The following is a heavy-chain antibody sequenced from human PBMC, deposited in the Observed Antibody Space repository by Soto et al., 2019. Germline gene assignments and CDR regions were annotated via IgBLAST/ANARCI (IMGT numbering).Heavy chain of an antibody. CDR1: GYTFTNYW. CDR2: IYPGDSDT. V-gene: IGHV5-51*01. D-gene: IGHD5-12*01. J-gene: IGHJ4*02. Sequence: GESLKISCKASGYTFTNYWIGWVRQMPGKGLEWMGVIYPGDSDTRYSPSFQGQVTISVDKSINTAYLQWSSLKASDSAIYYSARRGYTGQGPGYWGQGTLVTVP. CDR3: ARRGYTGQGPGY.